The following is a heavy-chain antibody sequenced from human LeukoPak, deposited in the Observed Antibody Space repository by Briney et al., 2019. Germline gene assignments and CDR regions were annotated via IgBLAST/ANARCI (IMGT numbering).Heavy chain of an antibody. CDR3: ARADSNIAARRIGFDY. CDR1: GFTFNNYI. Sequence: PGGSLRLSCAASGFTFNNYIMNWVRQAPGKGLVWVSSISSSSDYIYYADSVKGRFTISRDNAKNSLYLQMNSLRAGDTALYYCARADSNIAARRIGFDYWGQGTLVTVSS. V-gene: IGHV3-21*01. D-gene: IGHD6-6*01. CDR2: ISSSSDYI. J-gene: IGHJ4*02.